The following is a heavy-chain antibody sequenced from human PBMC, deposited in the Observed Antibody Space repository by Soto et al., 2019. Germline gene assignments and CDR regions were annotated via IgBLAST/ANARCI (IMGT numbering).Heavy chain of an antibody. CDR2: ICYSGTT. CDR1: GGSISSKSYC. V-gene: IGHV4-39*01. D-gene: IGHD6-19*01. J-gene: IGHJ4*01. CDR3: ARHDGFSSGWVFDY. Sequence: PSETLSLTCTLSGGSISSKSYCWGRLRQPPGKGPEWSWCICYSGTTYSNPSLKSRVTISVDTSNNQLSLRLRSVAAADTAIYYCARHDGFSSGWVFDYWGHGTLVTVS.